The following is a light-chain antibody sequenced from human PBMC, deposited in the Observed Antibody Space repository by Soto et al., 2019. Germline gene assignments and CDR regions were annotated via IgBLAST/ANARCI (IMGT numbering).Light chain of an antibody. CDR2: DAS. CDR3: QQRRNWVCT. V-gene: IGKV3-11*01. Sequence: VLTQSPAILSLSPGDRATLSCRASQSISSSLAWYQQMPGQAPRLLIYDASHRASGIPARFSGSGSGTDFTLTISSLEPYDFAVYYWQQRRNWVCTFGQGTKVEIK. J-gene: IGKJ2*02. CDR1: QSISSS.